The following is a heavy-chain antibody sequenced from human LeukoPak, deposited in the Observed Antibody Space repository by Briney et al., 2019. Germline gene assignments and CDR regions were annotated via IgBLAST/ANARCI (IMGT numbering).Heavy chain of an antibody. CDR2: ISSSSSYI. CDR1: GFTFSSYS. V-gene: IGHV3-21*01. J-gene: IGHJ3*02. Sequence: GGSLRLSCAASGFTFSSYSMNWVCQAPGKGLEWVSSISSSSSYIYYADSVKGRFTISRDNAKNSPYLQMNSLRAEDTAVYYCAGAEITFGGVIVSGNAFDIWGQGTMVTVSS. D-gene: IGHD3-16*02. CDR3: AGAEITFGGVIVSGNAFDI.